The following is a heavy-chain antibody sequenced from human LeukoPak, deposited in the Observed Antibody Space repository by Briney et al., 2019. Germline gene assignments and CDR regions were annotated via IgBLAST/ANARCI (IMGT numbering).Heavy chain of an antibody. Sequence: PGRSLRLSCAASGFTFSSYAMHWVRQAPGKGLEWVAVISYDGSNKYYADSVKGRFTISRDNSKNTLYLQMNSLRAEDTAVYYCARDTDPMIAWGYFQHWGQGTLVTVSS. CDR1: GFTFSSYA. V-gene: IGHV3-30*04. CDR2: ISYDGSNK. CDR3: ARDTDPMIAWGYFQH. D-gene: IGHD3-22*01. J-gene: IGHJ1*01.